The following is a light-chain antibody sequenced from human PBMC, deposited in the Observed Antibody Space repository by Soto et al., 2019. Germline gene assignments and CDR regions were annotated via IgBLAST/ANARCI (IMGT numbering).Light chain of an antibody. Sequence: QSALTQPASMSGSPGQSITISCAGTRSDVGGYNYVSWYQQHPGKAPKLMIYDVSNRPSGVSNRFSGSKSGNTASLTISGLQAEDEADYYCSSYTSSSTLEVFGTGTKVTVL. V-gene: IGLV2-14*01. CDR1: RSDVGGYNY. CDR3: SSYTSSSTLEV. CDR2: DVS. J-gene: IGLJ1*01.